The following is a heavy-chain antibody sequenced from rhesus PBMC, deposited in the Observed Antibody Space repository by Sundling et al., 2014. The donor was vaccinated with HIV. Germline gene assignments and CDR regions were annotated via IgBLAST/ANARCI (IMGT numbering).Heavy chain of an antibody. J-gene: IGHJ4*01. V-gene: IGHV4-165*01. CDR3: ARMSGTALDS. Sequence: QVQLQESGPGLVKPSETLSLTCGVAGDSFRGYYWGWIRQPPGKGLEWIGHFSGSRGSTDYNPSLKSRVSISTDTSKNQFSLKLSSVTAADTAVYYCARMSGTALDSWGQGVLVTVSS. D-gene: IGHD1-1*01. CDR2: FSGSRGST. CDR1: GDSFRGYY.